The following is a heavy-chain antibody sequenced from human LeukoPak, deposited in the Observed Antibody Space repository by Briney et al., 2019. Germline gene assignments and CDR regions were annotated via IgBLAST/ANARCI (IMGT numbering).Heavy chain of an antibody. CDR2: IYHSGST. V-gene: IGHV4-38-2*01. Sequence: SETLSLTCAVSGYSISSGYYWGWIRQPPGKGLEWIGSIYHSGSTYYKPSLKSRVTISVDTSKNQFSLKLSSVTAADTAVYYCASRDIVVVPAAIRTPHFDYWGQGTLVTVSS. J-gene: IGHJ4*02. D-gene: IGHD2-2*02. CDR1: GYSISSGYY. CDR3: ASRDIVVVPAAIRTPHFDY.